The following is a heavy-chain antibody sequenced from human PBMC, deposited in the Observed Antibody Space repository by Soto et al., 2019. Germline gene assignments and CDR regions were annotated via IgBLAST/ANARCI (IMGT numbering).Heavy chain of an antibody. CDR1: GGSISSYY. J-gene: IGHJ5*02. D-gene: IGHD2-15*01. V-gene: IGHV4-59*01. CDR3: ARGVPCSGGSCPSYNWFDP. Sequence: SETLSLTCTVSGGSISSYYWSWIRQPPGKGLEWIGYIYYSGSTNYNPSLKSRVTISVDTSKNQFSLKLSSVTAADTAVYYCARGVPCSGGSCPSYNWFDPWGQGTLVTVSS. CDR2: IYYSGST.